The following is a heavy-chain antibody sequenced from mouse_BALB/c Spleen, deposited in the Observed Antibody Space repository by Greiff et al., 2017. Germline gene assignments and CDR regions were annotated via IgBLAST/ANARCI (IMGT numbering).Heavy chain of an antibody. J-gene: IGHJ4*01. V-gene: IGHV5-6-3*01. CDR3: ARDGGYYYAMDY. Sequence: EVMLVESGGGLVQPGGSLKLSCAASGFTFSSYGMSWVRQTPDKRLELVATINSNGGSTYYPDSVKGRFTISRDNAKNTLYLQMSSLKSEDTAMYYCARDGGYYYAMDYWGQGTSVTVSS. CDR1: GFTFSSYG. CDR2: INSNGGST.